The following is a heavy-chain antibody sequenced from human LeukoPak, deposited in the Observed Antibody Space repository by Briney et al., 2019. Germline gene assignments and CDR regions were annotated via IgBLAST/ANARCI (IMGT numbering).Heavy chain of an antibody. D-gene: IGHD3-22*01. J-gene: IGHJ5*02. V-gene: IGHV4-61*01. CDR3: ARTDDSSGYYYGPPNWFDP. CDR2: IYYSGST. Sequence: SETLSLTCTVSGGSVSSGSYYWSWIRQPPGKGLEWIGYIYYSGSTNYNPSLKSRVTISVDTSKNQFSLKLSSVTAADTAVYYCARTDDSSGYYYGPPNWFDPWGQGTLVTVSS. CDR1: GGSVSSGSYY.